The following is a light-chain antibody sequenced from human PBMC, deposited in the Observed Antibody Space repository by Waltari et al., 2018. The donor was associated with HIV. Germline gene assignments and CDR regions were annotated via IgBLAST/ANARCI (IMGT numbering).Light chain of an antibody. Sequence: DIQMTQSPSTLSASVGDRVIMTCRASQSISTWLAWYQQKPGKAPKLLIYKASSLESGVPSRFSGSGAGTDFTLSISSLQPDDFATYYCQQYMSFSTFGQGT. CDR1: QSISTW. CDR3: QQYMSFST. CDR2: KAS. J-gene: IGKJ1*01. V-gene: IGKV1-5*03.